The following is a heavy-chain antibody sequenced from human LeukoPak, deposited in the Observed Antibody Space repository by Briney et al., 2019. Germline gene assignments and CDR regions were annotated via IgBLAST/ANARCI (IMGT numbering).Heavy chain of an antibody. CDR2: ISYDGRKK. D-gene: IGHD7-27*01. CDR1: GFTFSSYA. V-gene: IGHV3-30*04. CDR3: VRERGNWGLDE. Sequence: GGSLRLSCAASGFTFSSYAMHWVHQAPGKGLDWVAVISYDGRKKFHANSVKGRFTISRDNSQHTLYLQMNSLSVEDTAVYYCVRERGNWGLDEWGQGTLVSVSS. J-gene: IGHJ4*02.